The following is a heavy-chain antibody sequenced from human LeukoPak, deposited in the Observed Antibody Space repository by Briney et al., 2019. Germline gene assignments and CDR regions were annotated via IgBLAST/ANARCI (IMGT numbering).Heavy chain of an antibody. CDR1: GGTFSSYA. CDR3: ARDQGIGDASGI. J-gene: IGHJ3*02. CDR2: INVILDTA. Sequence: GSSVKVSCKASGGTFSSYAISWVRQAPGQGLEWMGRINVILDTANYAQKFQGRVTIIADISTSTSYMELSSLRSEDTAVYYCARDQGIGDASGIWGQGTMVTVSS. V-gene: IGHV1-69*04.